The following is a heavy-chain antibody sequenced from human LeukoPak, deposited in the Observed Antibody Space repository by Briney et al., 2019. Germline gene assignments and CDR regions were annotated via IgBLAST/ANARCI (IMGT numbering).Heavy chain of an antibody. CDR2: INPSGGST. V-gene: IGHV1-46*01. J-gene: IGHJ4*02. CDR1: GYPFTSYY. CDR3: AREGLGGGGDPHHDFDY. D-gene: IGHD2-21*02. Sequence: GASVKVSCKASGYPFTSYYMHWVRQAPGQGLEWMGIINPSGGSTSYAQKFRGRVTMTRDTSTSTVYMELSSLRSEDTAVYYCAREGLGGGGDPHHDFDYWGQGTLVTVSS.